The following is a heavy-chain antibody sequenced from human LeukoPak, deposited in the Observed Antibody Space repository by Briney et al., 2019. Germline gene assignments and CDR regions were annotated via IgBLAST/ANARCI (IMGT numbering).Heavy chain of an antibody. CDR3: ARDLLGYCSGGSCYSPYYYGMDV. CDR2: IYYSGST. J-gene: IGHJ6*02. Sequence: SETLSLTCTVSGGSISSSSYYWGWIRQPPGKGLEWIGSIYYSGSTYYNPSLKSRVTISVDTSKNQFSLKLSSVTAADTAVYYCARDLLGYCSGGSCYSPYYYGMDVWGQGTTVTVSS. V-gene: IGHV4-39*07. D-gene: IGHD2-15*01. CDR1: GGSISSSSYY.